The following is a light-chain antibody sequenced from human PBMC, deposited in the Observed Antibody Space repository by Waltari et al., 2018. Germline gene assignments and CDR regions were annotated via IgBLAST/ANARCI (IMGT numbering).Light chain of an antibody. Sequence: NFMLTQPHSVSESAGKTVLISCTGSSDNIANNYVQWYQHRPGSAPVTLIYEDNQRASGVPDRFSGSIDSSSNSSSRTISGLRTEDEAYYFCQSYYAYDVIFGGGTKLTVL. V-gene: IGLV6-57*02. CDR2: EDN. CDR3: QSYYAYDVI. CDR1: SDNIANNY. J-gene: IGLJ2*01.